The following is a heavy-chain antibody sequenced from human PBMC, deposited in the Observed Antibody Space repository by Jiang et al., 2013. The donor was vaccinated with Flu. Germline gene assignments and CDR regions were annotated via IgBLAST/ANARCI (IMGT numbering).Heavy chain of an antibody. Sequence: QTLSLTCAVSGDSLSRNSGAWNWVRQSPSRGLEWLGRTYYRSQWYNDYAPSVKSRIAINPDTSKNQFSLQLNSVTPEDTAVYYCARDMSRGSGYYYYYNGMDVWGQGTTVTVSS. CDR2: TYYRSQWYN. CDR3: ARDMSRGSGYYYYYNGMDV. J-gene: IGHJ6*02. V-gene: IGHV6-1*01. D-gene: IGHD3-22*01. CDR1: GDSLSRNSGA.